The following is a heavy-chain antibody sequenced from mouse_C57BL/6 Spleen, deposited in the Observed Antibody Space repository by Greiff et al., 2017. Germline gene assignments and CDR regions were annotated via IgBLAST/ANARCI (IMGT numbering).Heavy chain of an antibody. Sequence: QVQLQQPGAELVMPGASVKLSCKASGYTFTSYWMHWVKQRPGQGLEWIGEIDPSDSYTNYNQKFKGKSTLTVDKSSSTAYMQLSSLTSEDSAVYYCARFTTTGVDYWGQGTTLTVSS. V-gene: IGHV1-69*01. CDR1: GYTFTSYW. J-gene: IGHJ2*01. CDR2: IDPSDSYT. D-gene: IGHD1-1*01. CDR3: ARFTTTGVDY.